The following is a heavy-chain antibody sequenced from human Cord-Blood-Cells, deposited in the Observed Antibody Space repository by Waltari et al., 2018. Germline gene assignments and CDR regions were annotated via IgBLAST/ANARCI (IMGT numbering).Heavy chain of an antibody. D-gene: IGHD5-12*01. Sequence: QVQPVQSGAEVKKPGASVKVSWQASGYTFTSYALHWVRQAPGQRLEWMGWINAGNGNTKYSQKFQGRVTITRDTSASTAYMELSSLRSEDTAVYYCARDSAGATIDYWGQGTLVTVSS. CDR1: GYTFTSYA. V-gene: IGHV1-3*01. CDR3: ARDSAGATIDY. J-gene: IGHJ4*02. CDR2: INAGNGNT.